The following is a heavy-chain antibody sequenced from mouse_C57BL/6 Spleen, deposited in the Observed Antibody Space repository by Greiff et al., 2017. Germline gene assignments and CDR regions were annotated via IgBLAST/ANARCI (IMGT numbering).Heavy chain of an antibody. V-gene: IGHV1-52*01. CDR3: ARRGYGSRYFDV. D-gene: IGHD1-1*01. CDR2: IDPSDSET. CDR1: GYTFTSYW. Sequence: VQLQQSGAELVRPGSSVKLSCKASGYTFTSYWMHWVKQRPIQGLEWIGNIDPSDSETHYNQKFKDKATLTVDKSSSTAYMQLSSLTSEDSAVYYCARRGYGSRYFDVWGTGTTVTVSS. J-gene: IGHJ1*03.